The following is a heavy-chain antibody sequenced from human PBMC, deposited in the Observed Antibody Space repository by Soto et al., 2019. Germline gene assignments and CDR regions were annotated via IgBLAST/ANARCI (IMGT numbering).Heavy chain of an antibody. CDR2: IIGSGGNT. Sequence: PGGSLRLSCAASGFTFSSYAMSWVRQAPGKGLEWVSAIIGSGGNTYHADSVKGRFTISRDNSKNTLSLQMNSLRAEDTAVYYCAKVSGTYYRFQYLDEWGQGTLVTVSS. J-gene: IGHJ4*02. D-gene: IGHD3-10*01. V-gene: IGHV3-23*01. CDR1: GFTFSSYA. CDR3: AKVSGTYYRFQYLDE.